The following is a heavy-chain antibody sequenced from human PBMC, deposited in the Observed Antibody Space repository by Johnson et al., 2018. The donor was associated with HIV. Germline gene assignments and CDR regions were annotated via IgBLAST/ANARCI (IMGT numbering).Heavy chain of an antibody. CDR3: AREGVDCSSTSCYQDAFDI. CDR1: GFTFSSYA. CDR2: ISYDGSNK. D-gene: IGHD2-2*01. V-gene: IGHV3-30*04. Sequence: QEQLVESGGGVVQPGRSLRLSCAASGFTFSSYAMHWVRQAPGKGLEWVAVISYDGSNKYYADSVKGRFTISRDNSKNTLYLQMNSLRAEDTAVYYCAREGVDCSSTSCYQDAFDIWGQGTMVTVSS. J-gene: IGHJ3*02.